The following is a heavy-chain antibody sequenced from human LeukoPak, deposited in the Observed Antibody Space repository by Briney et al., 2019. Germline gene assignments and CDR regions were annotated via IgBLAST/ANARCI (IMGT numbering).Heavy chain of an antibody. CDR3: ARDYYYDSSGYWDYYFDY. V-gene: IGHV3-33*08. J-gene: IGHJ4*02. D-gene: IGHD3-22*01. CDR1: GFAFTAYA. CDR2: IWYDGSNK. Sequence: AGGSLRLSCAASGFAFTAYAMHWVRQAPGKGLEWVAVIWYDGSNKYYADSVKGRFTISRDNSKNTLYLEMNSLRAEDTAVYYCARDYYYDSSGYWDYYFDYWGQGTLVSVSS.